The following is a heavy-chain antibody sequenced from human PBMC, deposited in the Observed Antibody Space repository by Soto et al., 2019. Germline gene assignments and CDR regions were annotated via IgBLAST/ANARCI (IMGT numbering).Heavy chain of an antibody. CDR3: ARYNSYAIDY. J-gene: IGHJ4*02. CDR1: GTSISSYY. CDR2: IHYSGTT. D-gene: IGHD2-8*01. Sequence: LSLTCTVSGTSISSYYWSWIRQPPGKGLEWIANIHYSGTTNYNPSLASRVTLSVDTSKNQSSLKMTSVTAADRAMYFCARYNSYAIDYWGRGTLVTVSS. V-gene: IGHV4-59*01.